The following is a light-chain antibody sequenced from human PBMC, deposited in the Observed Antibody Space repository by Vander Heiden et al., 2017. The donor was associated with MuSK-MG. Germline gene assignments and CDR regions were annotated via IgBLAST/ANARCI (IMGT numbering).Light chain of an antibody. V-gene: IGKV1-39*01. CDR1: QSITTY. J-gene: IGKJ3*01. CDR2: AAS. Sequence: DIQMTQSPSSLSASVRDRVTITCRASQSITTYLNWYQQKPGKAPTLLIYAASSLQSGVPSRFSGSGFGTDFTLTISSLQPEDFATYYCQESYTTRITFSHGTKVEIK. CDR3: QESYTTRIT.